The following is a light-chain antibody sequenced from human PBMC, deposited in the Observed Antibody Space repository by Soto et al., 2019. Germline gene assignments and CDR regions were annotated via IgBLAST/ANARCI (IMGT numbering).Light chain of an antibody. V-gene: IGLV4-69*01. CDR3: QTWGTGIHVV. J-gene: IGLJ2*01. CDR1: SGHSSYA. CDR2: LNSDGSY. Sequence: QPVLTQSPSASASLGASVKFTCTLSSGHSSYAIAWHQQQPEKGPRYLMKLNSDGSYSKGDGIPDRFSGSSSGAERYLTISSLQSEDEADYYCQTWGTGIHVVFGGGTKVTVL.